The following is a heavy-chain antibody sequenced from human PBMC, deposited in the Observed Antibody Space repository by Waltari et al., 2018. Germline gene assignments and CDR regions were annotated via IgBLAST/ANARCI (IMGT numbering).Heavy chain of an antibody. J-gene: IGHJ6*02. CDR1: GYTFTTYG. CDR3: ARDGRRDYGARNYYYYYYGMDL. CDR2: ISGYNGNT. Sequence: QVQLVQSGVEVKKPGASVKVSCKASGYTFTTYGISWVRQAPGQGLEWMGWISGYNGNTNYEQKFQGRVTMTTDTSTGTAYMELRSLRSDDTAVYYCARDGRRDYGARNYYYYYYGMDLWGQGTTVTVSS. V-gene: IGHV1-18*04. D-gene: IGHD4-17*01.